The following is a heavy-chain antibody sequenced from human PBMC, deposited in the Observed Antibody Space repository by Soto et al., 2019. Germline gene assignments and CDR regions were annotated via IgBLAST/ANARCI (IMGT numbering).Heavy chain of an antibody. CDR3: AKRIEDCSSTSCYP. D-gene: IGHD2-2*01. J-gene: IGHJ5*02. CDR2: ISGSGGSP. Sequence: EVQLLESGGGLVQPGGSLRLSCAASGFTFSSYAMSWVRQAPGKGLEWVSAISGSGGSPYYADSVKGRFTISRDNSKNTLYLQMNSLRAEDTAVYYCAKRIEDCSSTSCYPWGQGTLVTVSS. CDR1: GFTFSSYA. V-gene: IGHV3-23*01.